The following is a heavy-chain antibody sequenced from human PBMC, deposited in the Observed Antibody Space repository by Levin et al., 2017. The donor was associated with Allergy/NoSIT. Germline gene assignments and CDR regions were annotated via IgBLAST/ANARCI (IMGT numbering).Heavy chain of an antibody. CDR1: GYTFTSYA. Sequence: ASVKVSCKASGYTFTSYAMHWVRQAPGQRLEWMGWINAGNGNTKYSQKFQGRVTITRDTSASTAYMELSSLRSEDTAVYYCARDSRPIYGDYSYFQHWGQGTLVTVSS. J-gene: IGHJ1*01. D-gene: IGHD4-17*01. CDR2: INAGNGNT. V-gene: IGHV1-3*01. CDR3: ARDSRPIYGDYSYFQH.